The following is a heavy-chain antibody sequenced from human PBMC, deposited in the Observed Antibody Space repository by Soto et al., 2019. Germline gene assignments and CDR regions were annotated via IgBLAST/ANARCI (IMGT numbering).Heavy chain of an antibody. CDR2: IYYSGST. CDR3: ARGIRLSRSYYYGMDV. V-gene: IGHV4-59*01. J-gene: IGHJ6*02. Sequence: PSETLSLTCAVYGGSFSGYLWTWIRQPPGKGLEWIGYIYYSGSTNYNPSLKSRVTISVDTSKNQFSLKLSSVTAADTAVYYCARGIRLSRSYYYGMDVWGQGTTVTVSS. CDR1: GGSFSGYL.